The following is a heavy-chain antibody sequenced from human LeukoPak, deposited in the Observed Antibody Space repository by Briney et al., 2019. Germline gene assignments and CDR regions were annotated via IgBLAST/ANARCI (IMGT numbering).Heavy chain of an antibody. J-gene: IGHJ4*02. V-gene: IGHV3-74*01. D-gene: IGHD5-18*01. Sequence: PGGSLRLSCAASGFTFSSYWMHWVRQAPGKGLVWVSRINSDGSSTSYADSVKGRFTISRDNAKNTLYLQMNSLRAEDTAVYYCARGGDTARWWAYWGQGTLVTVSS. CDR3: ARGGDTARWWAY. CDR2: INSDGSST. CDR1: GFTFSSYW.